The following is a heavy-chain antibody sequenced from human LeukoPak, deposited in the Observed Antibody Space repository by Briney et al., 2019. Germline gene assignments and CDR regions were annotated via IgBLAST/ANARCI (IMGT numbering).Heavy chain of an antibody. V-gene: IGHV1-18*01. J-gene: IGHJ4*02. D-gene: IGHD2/OR15-2a*01. CDR1: GYTFTSYG. Sequence: ASVKVSCKASGYTFTSYGISWVRQAPGQGLEWMGWISAHNGNTNYAQKLQGRVTMTTDTSTSTAYMELRSLRSDDTAVYYCARSKNNGEGMVRRGFDYWGQGTLVTVSS. CDR3: ARSKNNGEGMVRRGFDY. CDR2: ISAHNGNT.